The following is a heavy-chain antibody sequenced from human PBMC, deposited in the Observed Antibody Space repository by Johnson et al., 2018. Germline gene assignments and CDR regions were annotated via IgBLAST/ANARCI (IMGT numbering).Heavy chain of an antibody. J-gene: IGHJ6*02. CDR3: AKDILTTVGYGMDV. Sequence: VQLVQSGGGLVQPGRSLRLSCAASGFTFDDYAMHWVRQAPGKGLEWVSGISWNSGSIGYADSVEGRFTISRDNAKNSLYLQMNSLRPEDTALYYCAKDILTTVGYGMDVWGQGTTVTVSS. CDR1: GFTFDDYA. V-gene: IGHV3-9*01. CDR2: ISWNSGSI. D-gene: IGHD4-11*01.